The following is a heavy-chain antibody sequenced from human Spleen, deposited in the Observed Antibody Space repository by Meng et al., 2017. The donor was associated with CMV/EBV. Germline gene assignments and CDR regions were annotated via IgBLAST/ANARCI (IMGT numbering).Heavy chain of an antibody. Sequence: GESLKISCEASGLTFRISTMHWVRQTPGTGLEWVAVISYDGTNKYYADSVKGRFTISRDNAKNSLYLQMNSLRAEDTAVYYCARDLDYWGQGTLVTVSS. CDR2: ISYDGTNK. J-gene: IGHJ4*02. V-gene: IGHV3-30*04. CDR1: GLTFRIST. CDR3: ARDLDY.